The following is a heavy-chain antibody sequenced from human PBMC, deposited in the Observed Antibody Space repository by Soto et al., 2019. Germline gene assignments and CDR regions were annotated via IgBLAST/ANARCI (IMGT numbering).Heavy chain of an antibody. CDR2: INSDGSRT. Sequence: EVPLVESGGGLVQPGGSLRLSCAASGFTFSSYWMHWVRQAPGKGLVWVSRINSDGSRTSYADSVKGRITISRDNAKNTLYLQMNSLRAEDTAVYYCAVAVAGPTAIGYWGQGTLVTVSS. CDR1: GFTFSSYW. CDR3: AVAVAGPTAIGY. J-gene: IGHJ4*02. V-gene: IGHV3-74*01. D-gene: IGHD6-19*01.